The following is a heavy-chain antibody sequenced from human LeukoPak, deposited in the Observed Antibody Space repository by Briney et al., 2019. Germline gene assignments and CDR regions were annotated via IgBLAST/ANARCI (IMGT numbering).Heavy chain of an antibody. CDR2: IYTSGST. CDR1: GGSISSGSYY. CDR3: ARLRWSSPVGV. V-gene: IGHV4-61*02. D-gene: IGHD4-23*01. Sequence: SETLSLTCTVSGGSISSGSYYWRWIRQPAGKRLEWIGRIYTSGSTHYNPSLKSRVTISVDTSKNQFSLKLSSVTAADTAVYYCARLRWSSPVGVWGQGTTVTVSS. J-gene: IGHJ6*02.